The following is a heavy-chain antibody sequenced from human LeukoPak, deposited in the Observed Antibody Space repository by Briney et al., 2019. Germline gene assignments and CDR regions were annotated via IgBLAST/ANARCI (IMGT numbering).Heavy chain of an antibody. D-gene: IGHD3-10*01. J-gene: IGHJ4*02. Sequence: ASVKVSCKVSGYTLTELSMHWVRQAPGKGLEWMGGFDPEDGETIYAQKFQGRVTMTEDTSTDTAYMELSSLRSEDTAVYCCATDQYYYGSGSYEYWGQGTLVTVSS. CDR1: GYTLTELS. V-gene: IGHV1-24*01. CDR2: FDPEDGET. CDR3: ATDQYYYGSGSYEY.